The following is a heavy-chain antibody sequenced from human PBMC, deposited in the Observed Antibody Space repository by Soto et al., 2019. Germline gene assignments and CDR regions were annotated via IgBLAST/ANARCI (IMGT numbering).Heavy chain of an antibody. CDR2: IYPGDSDT. CDR1: GYSFTSYW. Sequence: GESLKISCKGSGYSFTSYWIGWVRQMPGKGLEWMGIIYPGDSDTRYSPSFQGQVTISADKSISTAYLQWSSLKASDTAMYYCARHPVSYRSSSGWFDSWGQGPLVTVSS. J-gene: IGHJ5*01. CDR3: ARHPVSYRSSSGWFDS. D-gene: IGHD6-6*01. V-gene: IGHV5-51*01.